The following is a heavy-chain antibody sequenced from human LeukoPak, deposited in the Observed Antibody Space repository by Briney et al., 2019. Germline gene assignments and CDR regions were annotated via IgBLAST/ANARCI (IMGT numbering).Heavy chain of an antibody. CDR1: GYTFTSYG. CDR3: ARDQLGSSWYGWFDP. CDR2: ISAYNGNT. D-gene: IGHD6-13*01. V-gene: IGHV1-18*01. J-gene: IGHJ5*02. Sequence: ASVKVSCKASGYTFTSYGISWVRQAPGQGLEWMGWISAYNGNTNYAQKLQGRVTMTTDTSTSTAYMELRSLRSDDTAVYYCARDQLGSSWYGWFDPWGQGTLVTVSS.